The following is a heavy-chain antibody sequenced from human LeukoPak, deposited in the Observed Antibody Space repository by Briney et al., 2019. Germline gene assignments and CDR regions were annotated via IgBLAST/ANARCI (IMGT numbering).Heavy chain of an antibody. Sequence: SETLSLTCTVFGASISSSGYYWGGIRQPPGKGLEGFGCISYTGTTYYNPSLKSGLSISVNTSKNQFSLNLSSVTAADTAVYYSARAQWLEEIDSWGQGTLVTVSS. CDR3: ARAQWLEEIDS. CDR2: ISYTGTT. J-gene: IGHJ4*02. CDR1: GASISSSGYY. D-gene: IGHD6-19*01. V-gene: IGHV4-39*01.